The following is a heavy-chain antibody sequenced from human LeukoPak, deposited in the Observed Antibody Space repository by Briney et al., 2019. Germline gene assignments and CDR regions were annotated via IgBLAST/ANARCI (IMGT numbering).Heavy chain of an antibody. Sequence: GGSLRLSCAASGFTFSSYDMNWVRQAPGKGLEWVSYIRSSSSIYYADSVKGRFTISRDNAKNSLYLQMNSLRAEDTAVYYCARDSDYGDLIFDYWGQGTLVSVSS. CDR3: ARDSDYGDLIFDY. J-gene: IGHJ4*02. CDR2: IRSSSSI. V-gene: IGHV3-48*01. CDR1: GFTFSSYD. D-gene: IGHD4-17*01.